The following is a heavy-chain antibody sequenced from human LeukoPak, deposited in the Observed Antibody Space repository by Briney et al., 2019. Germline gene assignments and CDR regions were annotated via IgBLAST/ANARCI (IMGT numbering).Heavy chain of an antibody. CDR1: GFTFSSYS. V-gene: IGHV3-21*01. CDR2: ISSSSSYI. D-gene: IGHD2-15*01. Sequence: GGSLRLSCAASGFTFSSYSMNWVRQAPGKGLEWVSSISSSSSYIYYADSVKGRFTIYRDNAKNSLYLQMNSLRAEDTAVYYCARGMGITPVDYWGQGTLVTVSS. J-gene: IGHJ4*02. CDR3: ARGMGITPVDY.